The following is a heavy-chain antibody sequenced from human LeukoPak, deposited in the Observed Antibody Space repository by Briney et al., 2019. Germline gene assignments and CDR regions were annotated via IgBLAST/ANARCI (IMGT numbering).Heavy chain of an antibody. CDR2: ISADGGDT. CDR1: GFTFNSHA. CDR3: AKPTYYDFWSGYDY. Sequence: GGSLRLSCAVSGFTFNSHAMSWVRQAPGKWLEWVSAISADGGDTYYAASVKGRFTISRDNSKNTLYLQMNSLRAEDTAVYYCAKPTYYDFWSGYDYWGQGTLVTVSS. J-gene: IGHJ4*02. V-gene: IGHV3-23*01. D-gene: IGHD3-3*01.